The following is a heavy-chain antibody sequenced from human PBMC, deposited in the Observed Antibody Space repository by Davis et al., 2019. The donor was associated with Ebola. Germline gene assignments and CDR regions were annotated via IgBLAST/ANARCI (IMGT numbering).Heavy chain of an antibody. Sequence: MPPETLSPTCVVDGGSFSGYYWTWHRQPPGKGLEWIGETNNSGRTNYKPSLKSRVTISVDTSQNQYSLKLSSVTAADTAVYYCARGGGFGGYGMDVWGQGTTVTVSS. CDR3: ARGGGFGGYGMDV. D-gene: IGHD3-10*01. CDR1: GGSFSGYY. J-gene: IGHJ6*02. CDR2: TNNSGRT. V-gene: IGHV4-34*01.